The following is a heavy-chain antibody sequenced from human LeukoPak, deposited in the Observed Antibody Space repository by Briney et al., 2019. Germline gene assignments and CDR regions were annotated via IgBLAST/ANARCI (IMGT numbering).Heavy chain of an antibody. CDR1: GFTFSSYE. D-gene: IGHD3-22*01. CDR3: ARDRLNRYDSSGYYPYYYYGLDV. Sequence: PGGSLRLSCAASGFTFSSYEMNWVRQAPGKGLEWVSYISSSGNTIYYADSVKGRFTISRDNAKNSLYLQMNSLRAEDTAVYYCARDRLNRYDSSGYYPYYYYGLDVWGQGTTVTVSS. CDR2: ISSSGNTI. V-gene: IGHV3-48*03. J-gene: IGHJ6*02.